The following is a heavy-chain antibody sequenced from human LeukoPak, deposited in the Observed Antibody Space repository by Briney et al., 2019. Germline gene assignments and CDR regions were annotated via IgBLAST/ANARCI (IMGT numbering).Heavy chain of an antibody. J-gene: IGHJ4*02. CDR1: GFTFNRYA. D-gene: IGHD3-9*01. V-gene: IGHV3-23*01. CDR3: AKDGEGRYFDWTEYYFDS. CDR2: ISARGGST. Sequence: GGSLRLSCAASGFTFNRYAMSWVRQAPGKGLEWVSAISARGGSTYYADYVKGRFSISKDMSSNTLYLQMHSLRAEDTAVYYCAKDGEGRYFDWTEYYFDSWGQGTLVTVSS.